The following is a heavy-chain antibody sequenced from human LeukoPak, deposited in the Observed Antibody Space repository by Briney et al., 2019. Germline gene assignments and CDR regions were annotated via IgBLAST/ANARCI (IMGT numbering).Heavy chain of an antibody. V-gene: IGHV1-3*01. Sequence: ASVKVSCKASGYTFTSYAMHWVRQAPGQRLEWMGWINAGNGNTKYSQKFQGRVTITRDTSASTAYMELSSLRSEDTAVYYCARWGSSGWFDDYWGQGTLVTVSS. CDR3: ARWGSSGWFDDY. CDR1: GYTFTSYA. J-gene: IGHJ4*02. D-gene: IGHD6-19*01. CDR2: INAGNGNT.